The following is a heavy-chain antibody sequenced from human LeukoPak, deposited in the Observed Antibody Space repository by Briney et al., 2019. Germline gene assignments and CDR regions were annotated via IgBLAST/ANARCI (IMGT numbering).Heavy chain of an antibody. V-gene: IGHV1-18*01. Sequence: GASVKVSCKASGYTFTSYGISWVRQAPGQGLEWMGWISAYNGNTNYAQKLQGRVTMTTDTSTNTAYMELRSLRSDDTAVYYCATWRGYSGTNRAFDIWGQGTMVTVSS. J-gene: IGHJ3*02. CDR1: GYTFTSYG. D-gene: IGHD5-12*01. CDR3: ATWRGYSGTNRAFDI. CDR2: ISAYNGNT.